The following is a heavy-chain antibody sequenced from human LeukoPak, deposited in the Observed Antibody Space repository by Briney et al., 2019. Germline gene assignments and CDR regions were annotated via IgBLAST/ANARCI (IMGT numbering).Heavy chain of an antibody. CDR3: ARGKAVAGKAWFDP. D-gene: IGHD6-19*01. Sequence: SETLSLTCTVSGGSISTYYWSWMRQPPGKGLEWIGEINHSGSTNYNPSLKSRVTISVDTSKNQFSLKLSSVTAADTAVYYCARGKAVAGKAWFDPWGQGTLVTVSS. CDR2: INHSGST. CDR1: GGSISTYY. J-gene: IGHJ5*02. V-gene: IGHV4-34*01.